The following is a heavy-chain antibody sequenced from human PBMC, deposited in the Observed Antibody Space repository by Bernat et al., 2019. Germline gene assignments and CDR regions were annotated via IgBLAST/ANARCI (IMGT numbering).Heavy chain of an antibody. CDR1: GFTFSSYA. J-gene: IGHJ6*02. CDR3: ARGPEWLAFMDV. V-gene: IGHV3-30-3*01. CDR2: ISYDGSNK. Sequence: QVQLVESGGGVVQPGRSLRLSCAASGFTFSSYAMHWVRQAPGKGLEWVAVISYDGSNKYYADSVKGRFTISRDNSKNTLYLQMNSLRAEDTAVYYCARGPEWLAFMDVWGQGTTVTVSS. D-gene: IGHD6-19*01.